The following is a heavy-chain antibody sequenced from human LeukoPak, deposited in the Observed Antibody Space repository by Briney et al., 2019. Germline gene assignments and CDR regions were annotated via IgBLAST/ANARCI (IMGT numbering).Heavy chain of an antibody. V-gene: IGHV1-69*13. Sequence: RASVKVSCKASEYIFTGYYIHWVRQAPGQGLEWMGGIIPIFGTANYAQKFQGRVTITADESTSTAYMELSSLRSEDTAVYYCARAWGIVGANDYWGQGTLVTVSS. CDR1: EYIFTGYY. CDR3: ARAWGIVGANDY. J-gene: IGHJ4*02. CDR2: IIPIFGTA. D-gene: IGHD1-26*01.